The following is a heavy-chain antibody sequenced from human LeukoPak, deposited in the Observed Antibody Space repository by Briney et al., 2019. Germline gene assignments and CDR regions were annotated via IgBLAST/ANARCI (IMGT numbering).Heavy chain of an antibody. CDR2: INSDGSSA. CDR1: GFTFSSYW. J-gene: IGHJ4*02. CDR3: ARDPRYYDSSGYYPLDY. V-gene: IGHV3-74*01. Sequence: GGSLRLSCAASGFTFSSYWMHWVRQAPGKGLVWVSRINSDGSSASYADSVKGRFTISRDNAKNTLYLQMNSLRAEDTAVYYCARDPRYYDSSGYYPLDYWGQGTLVTVSS. D-gene: IGHD3-22*01.